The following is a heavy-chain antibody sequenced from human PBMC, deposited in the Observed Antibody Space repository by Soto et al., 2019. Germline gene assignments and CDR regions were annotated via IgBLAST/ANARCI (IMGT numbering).Heavy chain of an antibody. CDR3: ARVAGPIAARRVYYYYYGMDV. CDR2: IIPIFGTA. J-gene: IGHJ6*02. D-gene: IGHD6-6*01. V-gene: IGHV1-69*13. Sequence: SVKVSCKASGGTFSSYAISWVRQAPGQGLEWMGGIIPIFGTANYAQKFQGRVTITADESTSTAYMELSSLRSEDTAVYYCARVAGPIAARRVYYYYYGMDVWGQGTTVTVSS. CDR1: GGTFSSYA.